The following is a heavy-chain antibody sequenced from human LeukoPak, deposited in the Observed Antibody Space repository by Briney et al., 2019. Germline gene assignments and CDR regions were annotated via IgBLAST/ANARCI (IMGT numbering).Heavy chain of an antibody. D-gene: IGHD3-3*01. J-gene: IGHJ6*02. Sequence: ETLSLTCTVSGGSISSGGYYWSWIRQHPGKGLEWVSILYSDDANYYADSVKGRFTISRDSSKNTVFLQMNSLRVEDTAVYYCARDRFNGMDVWGQGTTVTVSS. CDR2: LYSDDAN. CDR3: ARDRFNGMDV. CDR1: GGSISSGGYY. V-gene: IGHV3-66*01.